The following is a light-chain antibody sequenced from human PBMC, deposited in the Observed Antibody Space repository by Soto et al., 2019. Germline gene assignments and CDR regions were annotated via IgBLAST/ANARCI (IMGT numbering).Light chain of an antibody. Sequence: QLVLTQSPSASASLGASVKLSCTLSSGHSSYAIAWHQQQPEKGPRYLMKVNSDGSHSKGDGIPDRFSGSSSGAERYLTISSLKSEDEADYYCQTWGAGIHVFGGGTQLTV. CDR3: QTWGAGIHV. V-gene: IGLV4-69*01. CDR2: VNSDGSH. J-gene: IGLJ2*01. CDR1: SGHSSYA.